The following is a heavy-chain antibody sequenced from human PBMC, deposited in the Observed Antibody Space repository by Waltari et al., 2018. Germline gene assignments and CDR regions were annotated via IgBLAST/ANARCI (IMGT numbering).Heavy chain of an antibody. CDR1: GFTFSRYR. CDR3: ARADYDSSGYYWGAMGGYYYGMDV. J-gene: IGHJ6*02. CDR2: ISSSSSTI. D-gene: IGHD3-22*01. V-gene: IGHV3-48*01. Sequence: EVQLVESGGGLVQPGGSLRLSCAASGFTFSRYRMNWVRQAPGKGLEWVSYISSSSSTIYYADSVKGRFAISRDNAKNSLYLQMNSLRAEDTAVYYGARADYDSSGYYWGAMGGYYYGMDVWGQGTTVTVSS.